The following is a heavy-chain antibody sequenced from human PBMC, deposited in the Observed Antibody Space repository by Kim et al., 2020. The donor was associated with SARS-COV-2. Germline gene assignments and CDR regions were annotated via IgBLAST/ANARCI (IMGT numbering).Heavy chain of an antibody. CDR1: GFTFSSYG. Sequence: GGSLRLSCAASGFTFSSYGMHWVRQAPGKGLEWVAVIWYDGSNKYYADSVKGRFTISRDNSKNTLYLQMNSLRAEDTAVYYCASGPRDYYDSSGYYPHEFDYWGQGTLVTVSS. CDR3: ASGPRDYYDSSGYYPHEFDY. CDR2: IWYDGSNK. J-gene: IGHJ4*02. V-gene: IGHV3-33*01. D-gene: IGHD3-22*01.